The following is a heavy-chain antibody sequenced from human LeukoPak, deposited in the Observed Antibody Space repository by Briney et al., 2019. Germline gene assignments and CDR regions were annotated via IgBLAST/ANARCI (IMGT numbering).Heavy chain of an antibody. CDR3: ARDSATVTTPYFDY. D-gene: IGHD4-17*01. CDR2: INPNSGGT. J-gene: IGHJ4*02. CDR1: GYTFIGYY. V-gene: IGHV1-2*04. Sequence: ASVKVSCKASGYTFIGYYIHWVRQAPGQGLEWMGWINPNSGGTNYAPNFQGWVTMTRDTSISTAYMELSRLRSDDTAVYYCARDSATVTTPYFDYWGQGTLVTVPS.